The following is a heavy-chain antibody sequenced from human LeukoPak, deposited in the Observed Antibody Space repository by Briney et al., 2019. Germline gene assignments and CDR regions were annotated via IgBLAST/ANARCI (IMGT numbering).Heavy chain of an antibody. CDR3: ARDQDSSSSWAVYYMDV. V-gene: IGHV1-2*02. D-gene: IGHD6-6*01. CDR2: INPNSGGT. Sequence: GASVKVSCKASGYTFTGYYMHWVRQAPGQGLEWVGWINPNSGGTNYAQKFQGRVTMTRDTSISTAYMELSRLRSDDTAVYYCARDQDSSSSWAVYYMDVWGKGTTVTVSS. CDR1: GYTFTGYY. J-gene: IGHJ6*03.